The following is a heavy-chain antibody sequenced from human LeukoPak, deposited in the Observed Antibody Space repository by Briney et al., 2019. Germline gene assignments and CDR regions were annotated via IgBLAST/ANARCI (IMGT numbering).Heavy chain of an antibody. CDR3: ARDYDSGPMVRGVTLDY. V-gene: IGHV1-2*06. J-gene: IGHJ4*02. CDR1: GYTFTGYY. D-gene: IGHD3-10*01. Sequence: GASVKVSCKASGYTFTGYYMHWVRQAPGQGLEWMGRINPNSGGTNYAQKFQGSVTMTRDTSISTAYMELSRLRSDDTAVYYCARDYDSGPMVRGVTLDYWGQGTLVTVSS. CDR2: INPNSGGT.